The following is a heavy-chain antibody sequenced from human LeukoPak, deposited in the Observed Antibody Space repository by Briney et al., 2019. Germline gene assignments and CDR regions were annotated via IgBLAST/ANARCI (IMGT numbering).Heavy chain of an antibody. Sequence: GGSLRLSCAASGFTFSNYWMHWVRQAPGKGLVWVSRLNADGNSITYADAVRGRFTISRDNAKNTVHLQMNSLRVEDTAIYFCAGAYSAYDPFDYWGQGILVTVSS. CDR3: AGAYSAYDPFDY. V-gene: IGHV3-74*01. CDR2: LNADGNSI. CDR1: GFTFSNYW. J-gene: IGHJ4*02. D-gene: IGHD5-12*01.